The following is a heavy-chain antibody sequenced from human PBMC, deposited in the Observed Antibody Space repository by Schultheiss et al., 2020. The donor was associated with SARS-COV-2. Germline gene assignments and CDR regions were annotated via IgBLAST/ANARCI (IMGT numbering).Heavy chain of an antibody. V-gene: IGHV5-51*01. Sequence: GESLKISCKGSGYSFTSYWISWVRQMPGKGLEWMGIIYPGDSDTRYSPSFQGQVTISADKSISTAYLQWSSLKASDTAMYYCARGGSGFCSGNNCSWFDPWGQGTLGTVSS. CDR3: ARGGSGFCSGNNCSWFDP. J-gene: IGHJ5*02. CDR2: IYPGDSDT. CDR1: GYSFTSYW. D-gene: IGHD2-15*01.